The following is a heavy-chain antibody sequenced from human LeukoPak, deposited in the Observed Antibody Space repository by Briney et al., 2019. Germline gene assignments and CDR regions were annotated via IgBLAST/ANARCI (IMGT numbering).Heavy chain of an antibody. CDR2: IYPGDSDT. D-gene: IGHD3-22*01. V-gene: IGHV5-51*01. CDR3: ARPPSGSCYTFDY. J-gene: IGHJ4*02. Sequence: GESLKISCKGSGYSFTSYWVGWVRQMPGKGLEWMGIIYPGDSDTRYSPSFQDQVTISADKPTRTAYLQWSSLKASDTPMYYSARPPSGSCYTFDYWGQGTLVTVSS. CDR1: GYSFTSYW.